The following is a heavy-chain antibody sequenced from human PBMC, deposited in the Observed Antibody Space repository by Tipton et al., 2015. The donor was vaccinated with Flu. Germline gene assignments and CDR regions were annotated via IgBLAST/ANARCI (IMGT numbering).Heavy chain of an antibody. Sequence: TLSLTRAVSGYSISSGYYWGWIRQPPGKGLEWIGSIYHSGSTYYNPSLKSRVTISVDTSKNQFSLKLSSVTAADTAVYYCARSIPQEFDYWGQGTLVTVSS. V-gene: IGHV4-38-2*01. CDR2: IYHSGST. CDR1: GYSISSGYY. D-gene: IGHD2-21*01. CDR3: ARSIPQEFDY. J-gene: IGHJ4*02.